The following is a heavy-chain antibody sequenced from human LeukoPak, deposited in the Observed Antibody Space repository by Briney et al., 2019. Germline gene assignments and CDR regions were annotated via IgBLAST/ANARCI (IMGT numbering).Heavy chain of an antibody. Sequence: GGSLRLSCAASGFTFSSYAMSWVRQAPGKGLEWVSAISGSGGSTYYADSVKGRFTISRDNSKNTLYLQMDSLRAEDTAVYYCAKTGYGDYNYYFDYWGQGTLVTASS. CDR1: GFTFSSYA. D-gene: IGHD4-17*01. J-gene: IGHJ4*02. CDR2: ISGSGGST. CDR3: AKTGYGDYNYYFDY. V-gene: IGHV3-23*01.